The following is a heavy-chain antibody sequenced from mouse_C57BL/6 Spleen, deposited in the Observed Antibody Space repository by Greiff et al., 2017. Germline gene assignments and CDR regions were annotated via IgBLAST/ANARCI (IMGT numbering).Heavy chain of an antibody. CDR2: INPNNGGT. J-gene: IGHJ1*03. Sequence: EVKLQQSGPELVKPGASVKIPCKASGYTFTDYNMDWVKQSHGKSLEWIGDINPNNGGTIYNQKFKGKATLTVDKSSSTAYMELRSLTSEDTAVYYCARDYYGSSYGWYFDVWGTGTTVTVSS. D-gene: IGHD1-1*01. CDR1: GYTFTDYN. V-gene: IGHV1-18*01. CDR3: ARDYYGSSYGWYFDV.